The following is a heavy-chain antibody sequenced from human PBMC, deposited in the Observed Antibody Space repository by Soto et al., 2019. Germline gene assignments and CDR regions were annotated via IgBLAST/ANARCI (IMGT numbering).Heavy chain of an antibody. D-gene: IGHD6-13*01. CDR2: INHSGST. CDR3: ARGRYSSSWYRRNHYFDY. V-gene: IGHV4-34*01. CDR1: GGSFSGYY. Sequence: SETLSLTCAVYGGSFSGYYWSWIRQPPGKGLEWIGEINHSGSTNYNPSLKSRVTISVDTSKNQFSLKLSSVTAADTAVYYCARGRYSSSWYRRNHYFDYWGQGTPVTVSS. J-gene: IGHJ4*02.